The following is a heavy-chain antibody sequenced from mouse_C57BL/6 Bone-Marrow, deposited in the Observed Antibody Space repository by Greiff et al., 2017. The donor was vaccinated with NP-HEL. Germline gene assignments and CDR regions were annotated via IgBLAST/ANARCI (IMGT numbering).Heavy chain of an antibody. CDR1: GYTFTSYW. CDR2: IHPNSGST. Sequence: VQLQQPGAELVKPGASVKLSCKASGYTFTSYWMHWVKQRPGQGLEWIGMIHPNSGSTNYNEKFKSKATLTVDKSSSTAYMQLSSLTSEDSAVYYCARGYYVSSLYAMDYWGQGTSVTVSS. J-gene: IGHJ4*01. V-gene: IGHV1-64*01. CDR3: ARGYYVSSLYAMDY. D-gene: IGHD1-1*01.